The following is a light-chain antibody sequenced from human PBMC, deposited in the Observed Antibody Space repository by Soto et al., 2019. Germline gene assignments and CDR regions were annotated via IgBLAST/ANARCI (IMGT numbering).Light chain of an antibody. J-gene: IGLJ3*02. Sequence: QSALTQPASVSGSPGQSITISCTGTSSDVGAYNYVSWYQQHPGRAPKFLIYEVTYRPSGVSNRFSGSKSGNTASLTISGLQTEDEADYYCSSYTTSSTEVFGGGTKVTVL. V-gene: IGLV2-14*01. CDR1: SSDVGAYNY. CDR3: SSYTTSSTEV. CDR2: EVT.